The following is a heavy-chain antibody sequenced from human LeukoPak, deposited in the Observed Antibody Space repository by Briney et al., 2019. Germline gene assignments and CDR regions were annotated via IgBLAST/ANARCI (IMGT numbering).Heavy chain of an antibody. CDR3: RSTKLGDAFDI. D-gene: IGHD7-27*01. CDR2: VSYDGSNK. CDR1: GFTFGTIG. V-gene: IGHV3-30*03. Sequence: GGSLRSSIEALGFTFGTIGWTWFGQPPGKGLGGVAVVSYDGSNKYYADSVKGRFTISRDNSENTLYLQMNSLRAEDTAVYYCRSTKLGDAFDIWGQGTMVTVSS. J-gene: IGHJ3*02.